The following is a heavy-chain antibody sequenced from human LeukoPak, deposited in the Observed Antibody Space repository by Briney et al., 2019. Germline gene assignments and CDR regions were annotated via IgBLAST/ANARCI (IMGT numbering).Heavy chain of an antibody. CDR2: ISHSGST. CDR3: ARHSPQQLNAFDI. CDR1: GYFIKNGYN. D-gene: IGHD6-13*01. J-gene: IGHJ3*02. Sequence: SETLSLTCTVSGYFIKNGYNWGWIRQPPGKGLEWIGYISHSGSTYYNPSLKNRLTLSLDTSKNQFSLRLNSVTAADTAVYYCARHSPQQLNAFDIWGQGTLVLVSS. V-gene: IGHV4-38-2*02.